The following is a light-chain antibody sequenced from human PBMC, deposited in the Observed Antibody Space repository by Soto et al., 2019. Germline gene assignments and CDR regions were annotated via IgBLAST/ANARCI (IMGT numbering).Light chain of an antibody. CDR1: SSNIGSNY. CDR2: SNS. V-gene: IGLV1-47*02. CDR3: AAWDDSLSGPAVV. J-gene: IGLJ2*01. Sequence: QSVLTQPPSASGTPGQRVTISCSGSSSNIGSNYVYWYQQLPGTAPKLLIYSNSRRPSGVPDRFSGSKSGTSASLAISGLRSEDEADYYCAAWDDSLSGPAVVFGGGTKLTVL.